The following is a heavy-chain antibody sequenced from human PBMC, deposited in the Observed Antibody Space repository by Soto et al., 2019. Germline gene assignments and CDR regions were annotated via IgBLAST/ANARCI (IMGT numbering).Heavy chain of an antibody. V-gene: IGHV1-46*01. Sequence: QVDLVQSGAEVKKAGASVKMSCKSSGYRLSNYYMHWVRQAPGQGLEWMGIVNPSDGRANYARKFQGRVTMTWDTSTTTRYMEVNSLRSDDTAIYYCARAELIVAGQAFDSWGQGTLVTVSS. D-gene: IGHD5-12*01. J-gene: IGHJ4*02. CDR1: GYRLSNYY. CDR3: ARAELIVAGQAFDS. CDR2: VNPSDGRA.